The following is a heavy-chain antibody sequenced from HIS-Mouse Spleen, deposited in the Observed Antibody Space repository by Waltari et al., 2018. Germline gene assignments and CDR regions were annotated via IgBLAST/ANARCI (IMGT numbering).Heavy chain of an antibody. CDR1: GFTFSNAW. J-gene: IGHJ6*02. D-gene: IGHD1-7*01. CDR3: TTAGNWNFYYYGMDV. CDR2: IKSKTDGGTT. V-gene: IGHV3-15*01. Sequence: EVQLVESGGGLVKPGGSLRLSCAASGFTFSNAWMSWVRQAPGKGLEWVGRIKSKTDGGTTDYAAPVKGRFTISRDDSKNTLYLQMNSLKTEDTAVYYCTTAGNWNFYYYGMDVWGQGTTVTVSS.